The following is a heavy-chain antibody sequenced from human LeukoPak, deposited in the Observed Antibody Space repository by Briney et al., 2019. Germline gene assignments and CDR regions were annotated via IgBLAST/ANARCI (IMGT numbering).Heavy chain of an antibody. CDR2: ISSSSSYT. D-gene: IGHD5-12*01. Sequence: GGSLRLSCAASGFTFSDYYMSWIRQAPGKGLEWVSYISSSSSYTNYADSVKGRFTISRDNAKNSLYLQMNSLRAEDTAVYYCARDRYSGYGFPWFDPWGQGTLVTVSS. CDR3: ARDRYSGYGFPWFDP. V-gene: IGHV3-11*05. J-gene: IGHJ5*02. CDR1: GFTFSDYY.